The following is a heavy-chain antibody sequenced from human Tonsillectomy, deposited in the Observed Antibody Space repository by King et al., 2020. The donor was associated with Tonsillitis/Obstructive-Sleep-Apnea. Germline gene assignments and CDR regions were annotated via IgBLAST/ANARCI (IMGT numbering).Heavy chain of an antibody. CDR3: ARDYGGNSGYFDY. CDR2: ISSSSRYI. CDR1: GFTFSSYS. D-gene: IGHD4-23*01. Sequence: VQLVESGGGLVKPGGSLRLSCAASGFTFSSYSMNWVRQAPGKGLEWVSSISSSSRYIYYADSVKGRFTISRDNAKTSLYLQMNSLRAEDTALYYCARDYGGNSGYFDYWGQGTLVTVSS. V-gene: IGHV3-21*01. J-gene: IGHJ4*02.